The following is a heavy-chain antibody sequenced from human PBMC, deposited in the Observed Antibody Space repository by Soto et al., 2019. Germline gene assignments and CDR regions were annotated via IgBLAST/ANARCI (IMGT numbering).Heavy chain of an antibody. CDR2: ISAYNGNT. CDR1: GYTFTSYG. V-gene: IGHV1-18*01. J-gene: IGHJ4*02. CDR3: ARDPVFGVVITPPFDY. Sequence: ASVKVSCKASGYTFTSYGISWVRQAPGQGLEWMGWISAYNGNTNYAQKLQGRVTMTTDTSTSTAYMELRSLRSDDTAVYYCARDPVFGVVITPPFDYWGQGTLVTVSS. D-gene: IGHD3-3*01.